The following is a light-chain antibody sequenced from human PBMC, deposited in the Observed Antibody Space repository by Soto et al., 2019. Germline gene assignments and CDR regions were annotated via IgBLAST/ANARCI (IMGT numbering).Light chain of an antibody. J-gene: IGKJ2*01. CDR2: GAS. CDR3: QQYGSSPQP. CDR1: QSVSSSY. Sequence: EIVLTKSPGTLSLSPGERATLSCRASQSVSSSYLAWYQQKPGQAPRLLIYGASSRATGIPDRFSGSGSGTDFTLTISRLEPEDFAVYYCQQYGSSPQPFCQGTKVDIK. V-gene: IGKV3-20*01.